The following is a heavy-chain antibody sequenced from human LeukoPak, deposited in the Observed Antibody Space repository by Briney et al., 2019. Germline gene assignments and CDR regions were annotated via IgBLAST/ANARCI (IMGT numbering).Heavy chain of an antibody. CDR3: ARGLGFYDYVWGSHRYTPYYFDY. CDR2: IYYSGYN. J-gene: IGHJ4*02. Sequence: SETLSLTRIVSGGSISSYYWNWIRPPPAKGLEWIGYIYYSGYNNYNPSLKSRVTISVDTSKNQFSLKLSSVTAADTAVYYCARGLGFYDYVWGSHRYTPYYFDYWGRGTLVTVSS. V-gene: IGHV4-59*01. D-gene: IGHD3-16*02. CDR1: GGSISSYY.